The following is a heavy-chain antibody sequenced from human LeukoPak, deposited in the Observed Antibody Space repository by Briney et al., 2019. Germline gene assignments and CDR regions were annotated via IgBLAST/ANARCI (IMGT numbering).Heavy chain of an antibody. J-gene: IGHJ4*02. D-gene: IGHD3-3*01. CDR2: ISGSGGST. CDR1: GFTFSSYA. V-gene: IGHV3-23*01. CDR3: ATNSRAEYYDFWSGYLCLAY. Sequence: GGSLRLSCAASGFTFSSYAMSWVRQAPGKGLEWVSAISGSGGSTYYADSVKGRFTISRDNSKNTLYLQMNSLRAEDTAVYYCATNSRAEYYDFWSGYLCLAYWGQGTLVTVSS.